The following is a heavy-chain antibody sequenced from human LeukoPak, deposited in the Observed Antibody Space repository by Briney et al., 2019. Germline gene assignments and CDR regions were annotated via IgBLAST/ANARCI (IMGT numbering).Heavy chain of an antibody. J-gene: IGHJ5*01. CDR2: IYYSGST. V-gene: IGHV4-59*08. D-gene: IGHD6-13*01. CDR3: ARRIAAAATGWFDS. CDR1: GGSISSYY. Sequence: SETLSLTCTVSGGSISSYYWSWIRQPPGKGLEWIGYIYYSGSTNYNPSLKSRVTISVDTSKNEFSLKLSSVTAADTAVYYCARRIAAAATGWFDSWGQGTLVIVSS.